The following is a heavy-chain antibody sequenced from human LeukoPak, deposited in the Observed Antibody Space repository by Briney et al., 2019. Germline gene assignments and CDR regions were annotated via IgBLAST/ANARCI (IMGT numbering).Heavy chain of an antibody. CDR2: INAGNGNT. Sequence: ASVKVSCKASGGTFSSYAISWVRQAPGQRLEWMGWINAGNGNTKYSQKFQGRVTITRDTSASTAYMELSSLRSEDTAVYYCARASGSYHLLADYWGQGTLVTVSS. CDR1: GGTFSSYA. V-gene: IGHV1-3*01. D-gene: IGHD1-26*01. J-gene: IGHJ4*02. CDR3: ARASGSYHLLADY.